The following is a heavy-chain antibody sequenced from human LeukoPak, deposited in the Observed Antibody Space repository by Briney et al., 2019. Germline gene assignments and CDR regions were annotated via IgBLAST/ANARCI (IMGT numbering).Heavy chain of an antibody. J-gene: IGHJ4*02. V-gene: IGHV1-2*02. CDR2: INPNSGGT. D-gene: IGHD6-13*01. CDR1: GYTFTGYY. CDR3: AGSSIAAAFFDY. Sequence: PGASVKVSCKASGYTFTGYYMHWVRQAPGQGLEWMGWINPNSGGTNYAQKFQGRVTMTRDTSISTAYMELSRLRSDDTAVCYCAGSSIAAAFFDYWGQGTLVTVSS.